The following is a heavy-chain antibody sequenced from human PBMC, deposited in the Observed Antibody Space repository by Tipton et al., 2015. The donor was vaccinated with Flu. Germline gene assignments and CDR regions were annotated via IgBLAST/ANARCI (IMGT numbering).Heavy chain of an antibody. V-gene: IGHV4-61*02. Sequence: TLSLTCSVSGGSITSGHFYWTWIRQPAGKGPEWVGRIYSGGTRNSNPSLKSRVSVSMDPSKNQFSLRLRSVTAADTAVYYCATTTYYYGSGSHDYWGQGTLVTVSS. CDR3: ATTTYYYGSGSHDY. J-gene: IGHJ4*02. CDR2: IYSGGTR. CDR1: GGSITSGHFY. D-gene: IGHD3-10*01.